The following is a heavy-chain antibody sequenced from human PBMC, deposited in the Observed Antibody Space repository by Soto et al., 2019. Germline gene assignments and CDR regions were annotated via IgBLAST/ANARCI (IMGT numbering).Heavy chain of an antibody. J-gene: IGHJ4*02. CDR1: GFTFSSYA. V-gene: IGHV3-23*01. D-gene: IGHD6-19*01. CDR3: AKTVPGTKY. CDR2: ISGSGDST. Sequence: EVQLLECGGGLVQPGGSLRLSCAASGFTFSSYAMSWVRQAPGKGLEWVSGISGSGDSTYYADSVKGRFTISRDNSKNTLFLQMNSLGAEDTALYYCAKTVPGTKYWGQGTLVTVSS.